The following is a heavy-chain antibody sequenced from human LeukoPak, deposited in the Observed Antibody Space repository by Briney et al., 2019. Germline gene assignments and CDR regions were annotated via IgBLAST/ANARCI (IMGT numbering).Heavy chain of an antibody. Sequence: SGSLSLTCTVSGDSISSYDWSWIRQPPWKGLEWIGYIYYSGSTNYNPSLKSRVTISVDTSKNQFSLKLSSVTAADTAVYYCARETNSYGYWYYFDYWGQGTLVTVSS. J-gene: IGHJ4*02. CDR2: IYYSGST. V-gene: IGHV4-59*01. CDR1: GDSISSYD. CDR3: ARETNSYGYWYYFDY. D-gene: IGHD5-18*01.